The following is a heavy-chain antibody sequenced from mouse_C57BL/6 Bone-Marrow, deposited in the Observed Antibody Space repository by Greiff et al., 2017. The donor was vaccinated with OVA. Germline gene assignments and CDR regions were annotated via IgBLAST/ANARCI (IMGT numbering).Heavy chain of an antibody. CDR2: IYPRSGNT. CDR1: GYTFTSYG. CDR3: ARRNWFAY. J-gene: IGHJ3*01. V-gene: IGHV1-81*01. Sequence: VQGVESGAELARPGASVKLSCKASGYTFTSYGISWVKQRTGQGLEWIGEIYPRSGNTYYNEKLKGKATLTADKSSSTAYMELRSLTSEDSAVYFCARRNWFAYWGQGTLVTVSA.